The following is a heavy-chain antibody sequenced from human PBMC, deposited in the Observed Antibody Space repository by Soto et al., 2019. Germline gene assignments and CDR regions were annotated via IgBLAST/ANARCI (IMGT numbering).Heavy chain of an antibody. D-gene: IGHD5-12*01. CDR1: GYPFTSYG. J-gene: IGHJ3*02. CDR3: SNAWLRDAFYI. Sequence: DSVKVSCKVSGYPFTSYGITWVRQAPGQGPDWMGWITPYNGNTKYAQKLQGRVTMTTDTSTSTAYMELRSLTSDDTAVYDCSNAWLRDAFYIWGQGTRVTVSS. V-gene: IGHV1-18*01. CDR2: ITPYNGNT.